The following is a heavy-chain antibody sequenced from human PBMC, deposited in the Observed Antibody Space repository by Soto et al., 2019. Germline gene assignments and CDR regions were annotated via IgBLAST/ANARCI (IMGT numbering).Heavy chain of an antibody. J-gene: IGHJ4*02. D-gene: IGHD6-13*01. V-gene: IGHV3-23*01. Sequence: EVQLLESGGGLVQPGGSLRLSCAASGFTFSSYAMSWVRQAPGKGLERVSAISGSGGSTYYADSVKGRFTISIDNAKNTLYLQMNSLRAEDTAVYYCAKAPARIAAAGHCDYWGEGTLFAVSS. CDR1: GFTFSSYA. CDR3: AKAPARIAAAGHCDY. CDR2: ISGSGGST.